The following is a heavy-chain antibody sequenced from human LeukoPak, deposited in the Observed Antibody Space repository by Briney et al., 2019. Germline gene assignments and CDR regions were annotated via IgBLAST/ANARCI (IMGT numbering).Heavy chain of an antibody. D-gene: IGHD3-3*02. CDR3: ARDISVYALPDY. V-gene: IGHV1-69*06. J-gene: IGHJ4*02. CDR1: GGTFSSYA. CDR2: IIPIFGTA. Sequence: SVKVSCKASGGTFSSYAISWVRQAPGQGLEWMGGIIPIFGTANYAQKFQGRVTITADKSTSTAYMELSSLRSDDTAVYYCARDISVYALPDYWGQGTLVTVSS.